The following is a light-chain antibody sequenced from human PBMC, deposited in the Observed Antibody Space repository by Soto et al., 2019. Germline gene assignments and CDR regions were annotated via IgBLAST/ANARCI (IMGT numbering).Light chain of an antibody. Sequence: DIQMTQSPSSLSASVGDRVTITCRASQSISSYLNWYQQKPGKAPKLLIYAASSLQSGVPSRFSGSGSGTDFTLTISSPQPEDFATYYCQQSYSTFWTFGQGTKVEIK. CDR3: QQSYSTFWT. V-gene: IGKV1-39*01. CDR2: AAS. CDR1: QSISSY. J-gene: IGKJ1*01.